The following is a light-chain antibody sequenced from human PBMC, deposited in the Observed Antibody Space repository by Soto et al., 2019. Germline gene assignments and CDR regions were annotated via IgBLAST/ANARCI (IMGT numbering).Light chain of an antibody. Sequence: DIQMTQSPSSLSASIGDRVTITCRASQGISTYLGWYQQKPGKVPKSLIYSASNLQSGVPSRFSASGSGTEVTLTITDMQPDDFATYYCQHYYRYPRMFGQGTKVEIK. V-gene: IGKV1-16*01. CDR3: QHYYRYPRM. CDR2: SAS. J-gene: IGKJ1*01. CDR1: QGISTY.